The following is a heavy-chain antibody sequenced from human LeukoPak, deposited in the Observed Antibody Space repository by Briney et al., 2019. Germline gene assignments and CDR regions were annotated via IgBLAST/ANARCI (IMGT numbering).Heavy chain of an antibody. D-gene: IGHD3-10*01. CDR2: IRSSSSYI. J-gene: IGHJ5*02. CDR3: ARAGDGSGSYFDENVFEDWFDP. CDR1: GFTFSSYS. Sequence: GGSLRLSCAASGFTFSSYSMNWLRQAPGKGLEWVSSIRSSSSYIYYADSVKGRFTISRDNAKNSLYLQMNSLRAEDTAVYYCARAGDGSGSYFDENVFEDWFDPWGQGTLVTVSS. V-gene: IGHV3-21*01.